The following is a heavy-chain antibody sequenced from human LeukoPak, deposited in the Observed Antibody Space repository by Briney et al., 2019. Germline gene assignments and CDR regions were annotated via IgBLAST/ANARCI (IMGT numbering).Heavy chain of an antibody. J-gene: IGHJ4*02. D-gene: IGHD3-22*01. CDR1: GGSISSYY. CDR3: ARDRYYYDSSARYFDY. CDR2: IHTSGST. Sequence: KPSETLSLTCTVSGGSISSYYWSWIRQPAGKGLEWIERIHTSGSTNYSPSLKSRVTMSVDTSKNQFSLKLSSVTAADTAVYYCARDRYYYDSSARYFDYWGQGTLVTVSS. V-gene: IGHV4-4*07.